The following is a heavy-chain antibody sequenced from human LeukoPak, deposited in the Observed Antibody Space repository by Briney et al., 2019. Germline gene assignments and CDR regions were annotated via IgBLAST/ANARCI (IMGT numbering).Heavy chain of an antibody. J-gene: IGHJ4*02. Sequence: GGSLRLSCAASGFTVSSNYMSWVRQAPGKGLEWVSAIYSGGSTYYADSVKGRFTISRDSSKNTLYLQMNSLRAEDTAVYYCAMAGSYYPQLFDYWGQGTLVTVSS. CDR1: GFTVSSNY. CDR2: IYSGGST. V-gene: IGHV3-66*01. D-gene: IGHD3-10*01. CDR3: AMAGSYYPQLFDY.